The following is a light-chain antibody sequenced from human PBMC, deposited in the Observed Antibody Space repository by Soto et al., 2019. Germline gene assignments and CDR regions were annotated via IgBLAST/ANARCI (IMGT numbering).Light chain of an antibody. J-gene: IGLJ3*02. V-gene: IGLV2-14*01. Sequence: QSALTQPASVSGSPGQSITISCTGSSGDVGHDNYISWYQQHPGKAPKLIIYKVTIRPSGVSNRFSGSKSGNTASLIISGLQAEYETDYYCASYTTGRICVFAGGTKVAVL. CDR2: KVT. CDR3: ASYTTGRICV. CDR1: SGDVGHDNY.